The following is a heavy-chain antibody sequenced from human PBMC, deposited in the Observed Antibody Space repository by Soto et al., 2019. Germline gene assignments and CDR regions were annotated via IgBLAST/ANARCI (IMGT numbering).Heavy chain of an antibody. CDR2: IWYDGSNK. V-gene: IGHV3-33*01. CDR3: ASYVVVPPGGMDV. D-gene: IGHD2-2*01. CDR1: GFTFSSYG. J-gene: IGHJ6*02. Sequence: QVQLVESGGGVVQPGRSLRLSCAASGFTFSSYGMHWVRQAPGKGLEWVAVIWYDGSNKYYADSVKGRFTISRDNSKNTLYLQMNSLRAEDTAVYYCASYVVVPPGGMDVWGQGTTVTVSS.